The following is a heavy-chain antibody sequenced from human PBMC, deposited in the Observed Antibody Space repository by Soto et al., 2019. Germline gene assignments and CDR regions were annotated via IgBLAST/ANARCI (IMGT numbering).Heavy chain of an antibody. CDR3: ARDDYDSSGYYYRAFDI. D-gene: IGHD3-22*01. J-gene: IGHJ3*02. V-gene: IGHV4-59*01. CDR1: GGSISSYY. Sequence: ASETLSLTCTVSGGSISSYYWSWIRQPPGKGLEWIGYIYYSGSTNYNPSLKSRVTISVDTSKNQLSLKLSSVTAADTAVYYCARDDYDSSGYYYRAFDIWGQGTMVTVSS. CDR2: IYYSGST.